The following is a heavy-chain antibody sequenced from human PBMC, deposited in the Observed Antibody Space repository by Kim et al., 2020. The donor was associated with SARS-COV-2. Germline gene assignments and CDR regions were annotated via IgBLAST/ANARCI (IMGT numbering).Heavy chain of an antibody. Sequence: GGSLRLSCVASGFTFGDYAMHWVRQAPGKGLEWVSGISCNSGTIGYADSVKGRFTISRDNAKNSLYLQMNILRTEDTALYYCAKDGGGWSPADYWGQGTLVTVSS. D-gene: IGHD6-19*01. J-gene: IGHJ4*02. V-gene: IGHV3-9*01. CDR2: ISCNSGTI. CDR3: AKDGGGWSPADY. CDR1: GFTFGDYA.